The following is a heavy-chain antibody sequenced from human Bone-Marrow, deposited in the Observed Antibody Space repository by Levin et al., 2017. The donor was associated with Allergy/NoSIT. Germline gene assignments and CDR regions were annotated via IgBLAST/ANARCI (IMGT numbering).Heavy chain of an antibody. Sequence: SETLSLTCTVSGGSVSSGSYYWSWIRQHPTKGLEWVGHIYYSGSTYYNPSLKGRVSMSVDTSKNQLSLSLSSVTAADTAVYSCAEELHYGDCGHYYCYLDVWGNGTTVIVSS. V-gene: IGHV4-31*03. CDR1: GGSVSSGSYY. D-gene: IGHD2-21*02. J-gene: IGHJ6*03. CDR2: IYYSGST. CDR3: AEELHYGDCGHYYCYLDV.